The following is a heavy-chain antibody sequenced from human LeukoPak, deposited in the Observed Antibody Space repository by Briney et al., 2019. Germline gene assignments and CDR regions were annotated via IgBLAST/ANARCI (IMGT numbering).Heavy chain of an antibody. V-gene: IGHV3-30*18. CDR3: AKSEAVLLMRYHLDS. Sequence: PGGSLRLSCAASGFTFSSYALHWVRQAPGKGLEWVAVISSDRSNEFYAGSVKGRFTISRDNSKNTLYLEMNSLRDEDTAVYYCAKSEAVLLMRYHLDSWGQGTLVTVSS. CDR1: GFTFSSYA. CDR2: ISSDRSNE. J-gene: IGHJ4*02. D-gene: IGHD3-10*01.